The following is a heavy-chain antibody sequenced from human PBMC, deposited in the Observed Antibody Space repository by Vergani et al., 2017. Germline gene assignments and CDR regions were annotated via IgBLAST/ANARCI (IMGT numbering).Heavy chain of an antibody. CDR3: ARVFPRAMYYYDSSGYSDAFDI. D-gene: IGHD3-22*01. V-gene: IGHV4-59*01. CDR2: IYYRGST. J-gene: IGHJ3*02. CDR1: GGSISSYY. Sequence: QVQLQESGPGLVKPSETLSLTCTVSGGSISSYYWSWIRQPPGKGLEWIGYIYYRGSTNYNPSLKSRVTISVDTSKNQFSLKLSSVTAADTAVYYCARVFPRAMYYYDSSGYSDAFDIWGQGTMVTVSS.